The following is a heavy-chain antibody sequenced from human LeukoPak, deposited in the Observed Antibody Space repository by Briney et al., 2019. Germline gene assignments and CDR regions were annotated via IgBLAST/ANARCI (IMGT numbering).Heavy chain of an antibody. J-gene: IGHJ1*01. CDR2: MNPNNGNT. V-gene: IGHV1-8*01. Sequence: GASVKVSCKAYGYTFTSYDINWVRQATGQGLEWMGWMNPNNGNTDYAQKFQGRVTLTRHTSIRTAYMELNSLRSEDTAVYYCSRGGPVAGTHKYFQHWGQGTLVTVSP. CDR1: GYTFTSYD. D-gene: IGHD6-19*01. CDR3: SRGGPVAGTHKYFQH.